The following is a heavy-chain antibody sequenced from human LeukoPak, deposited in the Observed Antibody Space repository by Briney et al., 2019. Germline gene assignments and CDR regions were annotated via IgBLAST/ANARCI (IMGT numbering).Heavy chain of an antibody. D-gene: IGHD5-18*01. CDR3: ARGHGSYGFPGGY. CDR2: INHSGST. V-gene: IGHV4-34*01. Sequence: SETLSLTCTVSGGSISGYYWCWIRQPPGKGLEWIGEINHSGSTNYNPSLKSRVTISVDTSKNQFSLKLSSVTAADTAVYYCARGHGSYGFPGGYWGQGTLVTVSS. CDR1: GGSISGYY. J-gene: IGHJ4*02.